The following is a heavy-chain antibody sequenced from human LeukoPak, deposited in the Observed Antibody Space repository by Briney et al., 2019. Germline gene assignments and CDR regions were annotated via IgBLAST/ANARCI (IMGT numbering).Heavy chain of an antibody. CDR1: GFTFSDYW. Sequence: GGSLRLSCAASGFTFSDYWMYWVRQAPGKGLVWVSLIKTDGTSTIYADSVKGRFTVSRDNAKNSLYLQMNSLRAEDTAVYYCAREALGYCSSTSCYSEYIMDVWGKGTTVTISS. CDR3: AREALGYCSSTSCYSEYIMDV. CDR2: IKTDGTST. J-gene: IGHJ6*04. V-gene: IGHV3-74*01. D-gene: IGHD2-2*01.